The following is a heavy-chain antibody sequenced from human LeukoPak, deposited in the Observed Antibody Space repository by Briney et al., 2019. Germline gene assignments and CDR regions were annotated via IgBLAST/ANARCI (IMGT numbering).Heavy chain of an antibody. CDR2: IYYSGST. V-gene: IGHV4-59*01. CDR1: GGSISSYY. D-gene: IGHD3-22*01. Sequence: SETLSLTCTVSGGSISSYYWSWIRQPPGKGLEWTGYIYYSGSTNYNPSLKSRVTISVDTSKNQFSLKLSSVTAADTAVYYCARGHYYDSSGYPSYYFDYWGQGTLVTVSS. CDR3: ARGHYYDSSGYPSYYFDY. J-gene: IGHJ4*02.